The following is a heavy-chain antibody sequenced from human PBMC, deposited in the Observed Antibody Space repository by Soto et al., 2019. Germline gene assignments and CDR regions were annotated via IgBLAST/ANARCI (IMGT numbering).Heavy chain of an antibody. CDR2: IYYSGST. V-gene: IGHV4-31*03. CDR3: ARGGGYDVYWYFDL. D-gene: IGHD5-12*01. J-gene: IGHJ2*01. CDR1: GGSISSGGYY. Sequence: SETLSLTCTVSGGSISSGGYYWSWIRQHPGKGLEWIGYIYYSGSTYYNPSLKSRVTISVDTSKNQFSLKLSSVTAADTAVYYCARGGGYDVYWYFDLWGRGTLVTVSS.